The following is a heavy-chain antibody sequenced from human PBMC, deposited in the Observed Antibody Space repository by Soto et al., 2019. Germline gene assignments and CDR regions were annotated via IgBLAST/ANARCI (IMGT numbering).Heavy chain of an antibody. CDR3: ARTGFCSGGACYPNWFDP. V-gene: IGHV4-59*01. Sequence: SETLSLTCAVYGGSFSGYYWSWIRQPPGKGPEWIGYIYYIGSTRYNPSLKSRVTMSVDTSKNQFSLKLSSVTAADTAVYYCARTGFCSGGACYPNWFDPWGQGTLVTVSS. CDR1: GGSFSGYY. J-gene: IGHJ5*02. D-gene: IGHD2-15*01. CDR2: IYYIGST.